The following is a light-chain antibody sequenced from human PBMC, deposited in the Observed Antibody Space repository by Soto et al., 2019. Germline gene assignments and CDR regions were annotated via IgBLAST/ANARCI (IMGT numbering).Light chain of an antibody. CDR1: QSVDIY. V-gene: IGKV3-11*01. J-gene: IGKJ4*01. Sequence: EVVVTQSPVTLALSPGERATLSCRTSQSVDIYVAWYQQKPGQAPRLLIYDASNRAPGIPARFSGSGSGTAFSLSSSSLEPEDFAVYYCQQRKYWPPLTFGGGTKVEIK. CDR3: QQRKYWPPLT. CDR2: DAS.